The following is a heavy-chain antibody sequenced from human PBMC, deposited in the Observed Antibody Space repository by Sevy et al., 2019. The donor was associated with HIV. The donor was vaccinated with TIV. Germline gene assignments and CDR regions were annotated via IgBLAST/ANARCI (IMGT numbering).Heavy chain of an antibody. J-gene: IGHJ6*03. CDR3: SRDSSNSYYYYMDV. CDR2: IRSKAYGGTT. D-gene: IGHD6-13*01. Sequence: GGSLRLSCTASGFTFGDYAMSWFRQAPGKGLEWVGLIRSKAYGGTTESAESVKSRFTILRDDCNSITYLQMNGLKTEDKSVYYCSRDSSNSYYYYMDVWGKGTTVTVSS. V-gene: IGHV3-49*03. CDR1: GFTFGDYA.